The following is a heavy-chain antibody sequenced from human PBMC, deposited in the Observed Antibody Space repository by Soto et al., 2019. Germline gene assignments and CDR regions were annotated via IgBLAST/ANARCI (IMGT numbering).Heavy chain of an antibody. D-gene: IGHD1-26*01. CDR2: IIPIFGTA. J-gene: IGHJ4*02. CDR1: GGTFSSYA. V-gene: IGHV1-69*06. CDR3: AREGKDVTYSGSYDY. Sequence: QVQLVQSGAEVKKPGSSVKVSCKASGGTFSSYAISWVRQAPGQGLEWMGGIIPIFGTANYAQKFQGRVTITADKSTSTAYMELSSLRSEDTPVYYCAREGKDVTYSGSYDYWGQGTLVTVSS.